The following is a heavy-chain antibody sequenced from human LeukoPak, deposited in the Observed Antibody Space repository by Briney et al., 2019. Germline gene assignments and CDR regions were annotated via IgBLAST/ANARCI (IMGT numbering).Heavy chain of an antibody. D-gene: IGHD3-22*01. J-gene: IGHJ6*03. CDR3: ARRHSSGTYYYYYYYMDV. Sequence: GGSLRLSCAASGFTFSDYYMSWIRQAPGKGLEWVSYISSSGSTIYYADSVKGRFTISRDNAKNSLYLQMNSLRAEDTAVYYCARRHSSGTYYYYYYYMDVWGKGTTVTISS. V-gene: IGHV3-11*04. CDR1: GFTFSDYY. CDR2: ISSSGSTI.